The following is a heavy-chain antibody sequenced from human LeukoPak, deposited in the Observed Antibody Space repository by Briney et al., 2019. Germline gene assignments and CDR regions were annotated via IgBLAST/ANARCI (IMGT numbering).Heavy chain of an antibody. Sequence: ASVKVSCKVSGYTFTDYYMHWVQQAPGKGLKWMGLVDPEDGEKKYAEKFQGRVTITADTSTDTAYMELSGLISEDTAVYYCAIAPRLTSGNYKGGAFDMWGQGTMVTVSS. CDR1: GYTFTDYY. CDR3: AIAPRLTSGNYKGGAFDM. D-gene: IGHD1-26*01. V-gene: IGHV1-69-2*01. CDR2: VDPEDGEK. J-gene: IGHJ3*02.